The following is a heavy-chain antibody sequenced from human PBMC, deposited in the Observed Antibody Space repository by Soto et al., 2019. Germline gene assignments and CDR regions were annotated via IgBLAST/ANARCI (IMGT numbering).Heavy chain of an antibody. V-gene: IGHV1-18*01. D-gene: IGHD3-22*01. CDR3: AREGNYFYISGYGPDASDI. CDR1: GYTFTSYG. J-gene: IGHJ3*02. CDR2: ISAYNGNT. Sequence: ASVKVSCKASGYTFTSYGISWVRQAPGQGLEWMGWISAYNGNTNYAQKLQGRVTMTTDTSTSTAYMELRSLRSDDTAVYYCAREGNYFYISGYGPDASDIWGQGTMVTV.